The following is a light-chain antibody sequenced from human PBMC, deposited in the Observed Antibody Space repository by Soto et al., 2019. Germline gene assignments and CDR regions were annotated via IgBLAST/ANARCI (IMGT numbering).Light chain of an antibody. CDR3: CSYAGSSTYV. CDR2: EGS. V-gene: IGLV2-23*01. Sequence: QSVLTQPASVSGSPGQSITISCTGTSSDVGSYNLVSWYQQHPGKAPKLMIYEGSKRPSGVSNRFSGSKSGNAASLTISGLQAEDEADYYCCSYAGSSTYVFGTWTKVTV. CDR1: SSDVGSYNL. J-gene: IGLJ1*01.